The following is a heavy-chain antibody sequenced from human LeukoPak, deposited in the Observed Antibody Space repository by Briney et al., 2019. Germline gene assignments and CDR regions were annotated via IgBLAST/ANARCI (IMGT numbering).Heavy chain of an antibody. Sequence: ASVKVSCKVSGYSLTKLPINWVRQPPGKGLEWMGGFDPEDGETIYAQKFQGRVTMTEDTSTDTAYMELSSLRSEDTAVYYCATAPLYTIRKLRDAFDIWGQGTMVTVSS. CDR2: FDPEDGET. D-gene: IGHD3-3*01. V-gene: IGHV1-24*01. J-gene: IGHJ3*02. CDR1: GYSLTKLP. CDR3: ATAPLYTIRKLRDAFDI.